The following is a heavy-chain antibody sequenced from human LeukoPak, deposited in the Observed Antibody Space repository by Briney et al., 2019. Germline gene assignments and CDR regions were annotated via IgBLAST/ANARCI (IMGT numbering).Heavy chain of an antibody. CDR1: GDSITNNNCY. CDR3: VRLDYGNFFDY. Sequence: PSETLSLTCTVSGDSITNNNCYWGWVRQPPGKGLEWIASIYYSGSSYYNPSLKSRVTMSVDTSKNQFSLKLSSVTAADTAIYYCVRLDYGNFFDYWGQGNLVTVSS. CDR2: IYYSGSS. D-gene: IGHD4-17*01. V-gene: IGHV4-39*07. J-gene: IGHJ4*02.